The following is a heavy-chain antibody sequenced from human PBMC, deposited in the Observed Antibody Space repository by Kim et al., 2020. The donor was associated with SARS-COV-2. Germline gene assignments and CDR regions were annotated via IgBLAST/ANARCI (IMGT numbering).Heavy chain of an antibody. D-gene: IGHD1-26*01. Sequence: GGSLRLSCAASGFTFRSSVMAWVRQTPGKGLEWVSSISSGGDRTFYTDSVNGRFTISRDNSENTLYLQINSLRVEDTALYFCAKAFTTNNFDFGGQGTLVTVSS. J-gene: IGHJ4*02. CDR1: GFTFRSSV. CDR3: AKAFTTNNFDF. CDR2: ISSGGDRT. V-gene: IGHV3-23*01.